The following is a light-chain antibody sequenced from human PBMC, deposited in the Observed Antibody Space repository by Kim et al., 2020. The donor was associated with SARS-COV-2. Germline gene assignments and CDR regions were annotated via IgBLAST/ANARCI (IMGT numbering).Light chain of an antibody. CDR2: EVS. Sequence: QSALTQPPSASGYPGQSVTISCTGTSSDVGAYNYVSWYQHHPGKAPKLVISEVSKRPSGVPDRFSGSKSGNTASLTVSGLQAEDEANYYCSSYAGSNNLVFGGGTQLTVL. V-gene: IGLV2-8*01. CDR1: SSDVGAYNY. CDR3: SSYAGSNNLV. J-gene: IGLJ3*02.